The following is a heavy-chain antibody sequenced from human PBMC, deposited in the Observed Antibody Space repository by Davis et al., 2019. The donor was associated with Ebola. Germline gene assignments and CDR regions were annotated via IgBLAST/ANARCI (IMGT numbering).Heavy chain of an antibody. J-gene: IGHJ6*02. V-gene: IGHV3-33*08. D-gene: IGHD4-17*01. Sequence: PGGSLRLSCAASGFTFSRYSMNWVRQAPGKGLEWVAVIWYDGSNKYYADSVKGRFTISRDNAKNSLYLQMNSLRAEDTAVYYCARAGGSTTLTAPSMDVWGQGTTVTVSS. CDR1: GFTFSRYS. CDR2: IWYDGSNK. CDR3: ARAGGSTTLTAPSMDV.